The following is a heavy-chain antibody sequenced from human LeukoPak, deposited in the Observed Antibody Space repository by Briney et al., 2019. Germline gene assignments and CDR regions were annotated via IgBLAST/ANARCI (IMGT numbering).Heavy chain of an antibody. Sequence: GASVKVSCKASGYTFTSYGISWVRQAPGQGLEWMGWISAYNGNTNYAQKLQGRVTMTTDTSTSTAYMELRSLRSDDTAVYYCARALNLVWPDYDAFDIWGQGTMVTVSS. CDR1: GYTFTSYG. CDR2: ISAYNGNT. J-gene: IGHJ3*02. D-gene: IGHD2-8*02. CDR3: ARALNLVWPDYDAFDI. V-gene: IGHV1-18*01.